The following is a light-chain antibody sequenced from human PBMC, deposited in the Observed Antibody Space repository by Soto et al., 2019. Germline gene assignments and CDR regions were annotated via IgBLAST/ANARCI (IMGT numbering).Light chain of an antibody. J-gene: IGKJ2*01. CDR1: QSISCS. Sequence: EIVLSQSPGTLSLSPGERATLSCRASQSISCSLAWYQQKPGQAPRLLISDASTRATGIPARFSGSGSGTEFTLTISSLQSEDFALYYCHQYNSWPPGTFGQGTKVDIK. CDR2: DAS. CDR3: HQYNSWPPGT. V-gene: IGKV3-15*01.